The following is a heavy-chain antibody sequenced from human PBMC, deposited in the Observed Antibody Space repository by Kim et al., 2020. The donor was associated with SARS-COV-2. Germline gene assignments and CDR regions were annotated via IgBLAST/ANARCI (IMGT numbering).Heavy chain of an antibody. J-gene: IGHJ6*02. V-gene: IGHV1-8*01. CDR3: ARETRDYYFGMGV. Sequence: GYAQKLQGRVPMTRNTSISTAYMGLSSLRSEDTAVYYCARETRDYYFGMGVWGQGTTVTVSS. D-gene: IGHD1-7*01.